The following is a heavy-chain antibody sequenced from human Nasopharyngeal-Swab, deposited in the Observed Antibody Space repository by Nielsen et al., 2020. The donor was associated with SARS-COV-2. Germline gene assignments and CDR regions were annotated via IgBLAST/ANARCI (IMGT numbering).Heavy chain of an antibody. CDR3: ARGYYDSLR. D-gene: IGHD3-22*01. Sequence: VRQAPGKGLEWVSVIYSGGSTYYADSVKGRFTISRDNSKSTLYLQMNSLRAEDTAVYYCARGYYDSLRWGQGTLVTVSS. CDR2: IYSGGST. J-gene: IGHJ4*02. V-gene: IGHV3-66*01.